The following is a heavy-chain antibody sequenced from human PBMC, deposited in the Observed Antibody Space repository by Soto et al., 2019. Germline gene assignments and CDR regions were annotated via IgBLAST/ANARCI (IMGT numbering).Heavy chain of an antibody. Sequence: QVQLVESGGGVVQPGRSLRLSCAASGFTFSSYGMHWVRQAPGKGLEWVAVIWYDGSNKYYADSVKCRFTISRDNSKKAVYRVMYSRWGEGAAVYCWARALAARLRRVAYYYYYYGRDGWGQGNTVTVS. J-gene: IGHJ6*02. CDR3: ARALAARLRRVAYYYYYYGRDG. V-gene: IGHV3-33*01. D-gene: IGHD6-6*01. CDR1: GFTFSSYG. CDR2: IWYDGSNK.